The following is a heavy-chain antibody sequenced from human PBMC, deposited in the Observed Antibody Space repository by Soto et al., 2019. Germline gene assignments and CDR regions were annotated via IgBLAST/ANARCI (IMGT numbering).Heavy chain of an antibody. J-gene: IGHJ4*02. CDR1: GFTFSSYS. V-gene: IGHV3-48*01. CDR2: IRSSSDTI. D-gene: IGHD2-2*01. Sequence: GGSLRLSCAASGFTFSSYSMSWVRQAPGKGLEWVSYIRSSSDTIYYADSVKGRFTISSDNAKDSLYLQMNSLRAEDTAVYYCARDRGDCSSTTCYVGYFDDWGQGTLVTVSS. CDR3: ARDRGDCSSTTCYVGYFDD.